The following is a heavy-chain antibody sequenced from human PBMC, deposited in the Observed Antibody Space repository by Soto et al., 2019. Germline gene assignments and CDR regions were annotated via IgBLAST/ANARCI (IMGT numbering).Heavy chain of an antibody. CDR3: ARTVAVIQRVYDY. CDR2: INHSGST. D-gene: IGHD2-15*01. Sequence: PSETLSLTCAVYGGSFSGYYWSWIRQPPGKGLEWIGEINHSGSTNYNPSLKSRVTISVDTSKNQFSLKLSSVTAADTAVYYCARTVAVIQRVYDYWGQGTLVTVSS. J-gene: IGHJ4*02. CDR1: GGSFSGYY. V-gene: IGHV4-34*01.